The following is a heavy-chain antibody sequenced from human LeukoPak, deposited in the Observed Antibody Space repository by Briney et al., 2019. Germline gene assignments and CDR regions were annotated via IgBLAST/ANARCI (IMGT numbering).Heavy chain of an antibody. CDR3: ARGDYYGSGSYYNPLDY. D-gene: IGHD3-10*01. CDR1: GFTFNSYA. V-gene: IGHV3-64*01. J-gene: IGHJ4*02. CDR2: ISSNGGST. Sequence: GGSLRLSCAASGFTFNSYAMHWVRQAPGKGLEYVSAISSNGGSTYYANSVKGRFTISRDNSKNTLYLQMGSLRDEDMAVYYCARGDYYGSGSYYNPLDYWGQGTLVTVSS.